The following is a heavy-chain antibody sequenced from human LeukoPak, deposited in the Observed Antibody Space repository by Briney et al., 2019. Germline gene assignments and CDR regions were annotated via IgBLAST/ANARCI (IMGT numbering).Heavy chain of an antibody. Sequence: PSETLSLTCTVSGGSISSGSYYWSWIRQPAGKGLEWIGRIYTSGSTNYNPSLTSRVTISVDTSKNQFSLRLTSVTAADTAVYYCARYSTSWDYWGQGTLVTVSS. J-gene: IGHJ4*02. V-gene: IGHV4-61*02. D-gene: IGHD2-2*01. CDR3: ARYSTSWDY. CDR1: GGSISSGSYY. CDR2: IYTSGST.